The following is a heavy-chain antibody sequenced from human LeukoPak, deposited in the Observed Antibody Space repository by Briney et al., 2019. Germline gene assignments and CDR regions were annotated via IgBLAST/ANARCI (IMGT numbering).Heavy chain of an antibody. CDR3: ARVYLRGIVVVPAATSGGWFDP. CDR1: GGTFSSYA. V-gene: IGHV1-69*13. D-gene: IGHD2-2*01. CDR2: IIPIFGTA. Sequence: SVKVSCKASGGTFSSYAISWVRQAPGQGLEWMGGIIPIFGTANYAQKFQGRVTITADESTSTAYMELSSLRSEDTAVYYCARVYLRGIVVVPAATSGGWFDPWGQGTLVTVSS. J-gene: IGHJ5*01.